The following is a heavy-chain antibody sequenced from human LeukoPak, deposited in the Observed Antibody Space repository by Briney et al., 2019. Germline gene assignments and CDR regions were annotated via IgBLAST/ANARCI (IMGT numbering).Heavy chain of an antibody. CDR1: GGSISSYY. J-gene: IGHJ5*02. V-gene: IGHV4-4*07. CDR3: ARGHDDSSSWSPPTFDP. CDR2: IYTSGST. D-gene: IGHD6-13*01. Sequence: SETLSLTCTVSGGSISSYYWSWIRQPAGKGLEWIGRIYTSGSTNYNPSLKSRVTMSVDTSKNQFSLKLSSVTAADTAVYYCARGHDDSSSWSPPTFDPWGQGTLVTVSS.